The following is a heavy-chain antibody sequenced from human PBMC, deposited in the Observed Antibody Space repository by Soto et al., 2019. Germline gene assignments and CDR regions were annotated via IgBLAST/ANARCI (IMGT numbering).Heavy chain of an antibody. D-gene: IGHD2-21*01. V-gene: IGHV3-21*01. CDR2: ISSSSTYI. CDR1: GFTFNRNI. Sequence: PGGSLRLSCAASGFTFNRNIMNWVRQAPGTGLEWVSSISSSSTYIYYADSVRGRFTISRDNARNSLYLQMHSLRAEDTGVYYCASGSPYCGRPTCYIDYRGQGILVTVSS. J-gene: IGHJ4*02. CDR3: ASGSPYCGRPTCYIDY.